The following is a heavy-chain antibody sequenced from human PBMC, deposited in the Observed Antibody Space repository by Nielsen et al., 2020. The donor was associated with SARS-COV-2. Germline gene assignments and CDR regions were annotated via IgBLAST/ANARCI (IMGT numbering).Heavy chain of an antibody. Sequence: ASVKVSCKASGYTFTGYYIHWVRQAPGQGLEWMGWINPDSGGTDYAQKFQGRVTMTRDTSISTAYMELTRLRSDDTAVYYCARELSVGMATIGAFDMWGQRTMVTVSS. CDR1: GYTFTGYY. CDR2: INPDSGGT. V-gene: IGHV1-2*02. J-gene: IGHJ3*02. D-gene: IGHD5-24*01. CDR3: ARELSVGMATIGAFDM.